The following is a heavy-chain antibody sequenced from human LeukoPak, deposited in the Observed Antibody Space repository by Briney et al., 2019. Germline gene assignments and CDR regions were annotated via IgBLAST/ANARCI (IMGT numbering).Heavy chain of an antibody. Sequence: ASVKVSCKASGYTFTSYDINWVRQATGQGLEWMGWMNPNSGNTGYAQKFQGRVTMTRNTSISTAYMELSSLRSEDTAVYYCARGPLYYDFWSGYYSSYYGMDVWGQGTTDTVSS. CDR2: MNPNSGNT. V-gene: IGHV1-8*01. D-gene: IGHD3-3*01. CDR1: GYTFTSYD. CDR3: ARGPLYYDFWSGYYSSYYGMDV. J-gene: IGHJ6*02.